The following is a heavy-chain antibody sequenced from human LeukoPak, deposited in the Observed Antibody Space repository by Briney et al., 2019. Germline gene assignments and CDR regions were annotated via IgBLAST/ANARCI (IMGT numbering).Heavy chain of an antibody. Sequence: SETLSLTCTVSGGSISSYYWSWIRQPPGKGLEWIGYIYYSGSTNYNPSLKSRVTISVDTSKNQFSLKLSSVTAADTAVYYCATSPIVGAADGAFDIWGQGTMVTVSS. D-gene: IGHD1-26*01. CDR3: ATSPIVGAADGAFDI. J-gene: IGHJ3*02. CDR1: GGSISSYY. V-gene: IGHV4-59*01. CDR2: IYYSGST.